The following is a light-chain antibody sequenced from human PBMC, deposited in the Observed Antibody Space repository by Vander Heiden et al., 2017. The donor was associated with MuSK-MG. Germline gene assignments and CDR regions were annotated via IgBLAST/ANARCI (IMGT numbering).Light chain of an antibody. V-gene: IGKV4-1*01. CDR2: WAS. CDR1: PSVLYSSNNKNY. J-gene: IGKJ1*01. CDR3: QQDYSTPWT. Sequence: DIVMTQSPDSLAVSLGERATINCKSSPSVLYSSNNKNYLTWYQQKPGQPPKLLIYWASTRESGVPDRFSGSGSGTDFTLTISSLHAEDVAVYYCQQDYSTPWTFGQGTKVEIK.